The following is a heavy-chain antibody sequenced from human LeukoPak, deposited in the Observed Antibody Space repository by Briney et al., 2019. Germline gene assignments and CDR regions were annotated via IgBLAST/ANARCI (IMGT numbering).Heavy chain of an antibody. Sequence: VASVKVSCKASGYTFTGYYMHWVRQAPGQGLEWMGWINPNSGGTNYAQKFQGRVTMTRDTSISTAYMELSRLRSDDTAVYYCARAQVGAEPTDYWGQGTLVTVSS. CDR2: INPNSGGT. CDR3: ARAQVGAEPTDY. V-gene: IGHV1-2*02. J-gene: IGHJ4*02. CDR1: GYTFTGYY. D-gene: IGHD1-26*01.